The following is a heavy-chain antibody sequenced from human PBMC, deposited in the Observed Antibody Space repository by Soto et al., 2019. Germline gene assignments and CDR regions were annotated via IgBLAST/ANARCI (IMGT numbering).Heavy chain of an antibody. D-gene: IGHD2-2*01. CDR1: GGSISSSSYY. CDR2: IYYSGST. V-gene: IGHV4-39*01. J-gene: IGHJ4*02. CDR3: ARLGCSSTSCYLDYFDY. Sequence: SETLSLTCTVSGGSISSSSYYWGWIRQPPGKGLEWIGSIYYSGSTYYNPSLKSRVTISVDTSKNQFSLKLSSVTAADTAVYYCARLGCSSTSCYLDYFDYWGQGNLVTVSS.